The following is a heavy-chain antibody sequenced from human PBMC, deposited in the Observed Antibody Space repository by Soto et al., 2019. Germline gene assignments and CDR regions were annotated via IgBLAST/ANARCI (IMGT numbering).Heavy chain of an antibody. J-gene: IGHJ6*02. CDR3: ARGSSDLFYYYSYRLDV. CDR2: INPNSGVT. Sequence: QVQLVQSGAEVKMPGASVKVSCKASGYTFTDYYIHWVRQAPAQGLEWMGWINPNSGVTNYAQKFPGRVTMSRDTSISSAYMELSSLRSDDTAVYFCARGSSDLFYYYSYRLDVWGQGTTVTVSS. V-gene: IGHV1-2*02. D-gene: IGHD6-6*01. CDR1: GYTFTDYY.